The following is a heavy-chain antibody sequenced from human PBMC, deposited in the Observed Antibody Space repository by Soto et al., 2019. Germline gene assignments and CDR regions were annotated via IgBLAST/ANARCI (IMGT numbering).Heavy chain of an antibody. J-gene: IGHJ4*02. CDR2: INAGNGNT. Sequence: PSVKVSCKASGYTFTSYAMHWVRQAPGQRLEWMGWINAGNGNTKYSQKFQGRVTITRDTSASTAYMELSSLRSEDTAVYYCAREQGYLEWLLYPDYWGQGTLVTVSS. CDR3: AREQGYLEWLLYPDY. V-gene: IGHV1-3*01. CDR1: GYTFTSYA. D-gene: IGHD3-3*01.